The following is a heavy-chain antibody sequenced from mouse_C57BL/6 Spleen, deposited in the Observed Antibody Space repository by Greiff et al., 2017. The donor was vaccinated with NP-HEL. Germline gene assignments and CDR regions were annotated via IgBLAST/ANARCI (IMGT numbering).Heavy chain of an antibody. D-gene: IGHD1-1*01. CDR3: ARPHYYGSRGTWFAY. CDR2: IDPSDSET. CDR1: GYTFTSYW. J-gene: IGHJ3*01. V-gene: IGHV1-52*01. Sequence: QVQLKQPGAELVRPGSSVKLSCKASGYTFTSYWMHWVKQRPIQGLEWIGNIDPSDSETHYNQKFKDKATLTVDKSSSTAYMQLSSLTSEDSAVYYCARPHYYGSRGTWFAYWGQGTLVTVSA.